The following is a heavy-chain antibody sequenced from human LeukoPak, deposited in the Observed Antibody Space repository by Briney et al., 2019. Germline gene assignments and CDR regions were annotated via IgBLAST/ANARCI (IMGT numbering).Heavy chain of an antibody. Sequence: SCKASGYTFTSYAMSWVRQAPGKGLEWVSAISGSGGSTYYADSVKGRFTISRDNSKNTLYLQMNSLRAEDTAVYYCARFDYREYYFDYWGQGTLVTVSS. V-gene: IGHV3-23*01. CDR1: GYTFTSYA. D-gene: IGHD4-11*01. J-gene: IGHJ4*02. CDR3: ARFDYREYYFDY. CDR2: ISGSGGST.